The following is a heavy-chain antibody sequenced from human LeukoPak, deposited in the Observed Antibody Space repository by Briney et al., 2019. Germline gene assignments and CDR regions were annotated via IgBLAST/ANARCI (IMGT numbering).Heavy chain of an antibody. Sequence: ASVTVSCKASGYTFTGYYMHWVRQAPGQGLEWMGWINPNSSGTNYAQKFHGRLTMTRDTSISTAYMELSRLRSDDTAVYYCARGAYYYDSSGSNFGGYWGQGTLLSASS. D-gene: IGHD3-22*01. CDR2: INPNSSGT. CDR3: ARGAYYYDSSGSNFGGY. CDR1: GYTFTGYY. J-gene: IGHJ4*02. V-gene: IGHV1-2*02.